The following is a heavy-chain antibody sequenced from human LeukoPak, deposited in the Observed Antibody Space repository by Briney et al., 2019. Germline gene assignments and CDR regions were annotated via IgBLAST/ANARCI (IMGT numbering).Heavy chain of an antibody. CDR2: ISYDGSNK. J-gene: IGHJ3*02. Sequence: GGSLRLSCAASGFTFSSYGMHWVRQAPGKGLEWVAVISYDGSNKYYADSVKGRFTISRDNSKNTLYLQMNSLRAEDTAVYYCAKGTTHYYDSSGPDAFDIWGQGTTVTVSS. D-gene: IGHD3-22*01. CDR3: AKGTTHYYDSSGPDAFDI. V-gene: IGHV3-30*18. CDR1: GFTFSSYG.